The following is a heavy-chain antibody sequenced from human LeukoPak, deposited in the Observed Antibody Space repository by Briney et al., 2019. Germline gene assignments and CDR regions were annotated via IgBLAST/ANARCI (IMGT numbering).Heavy chain of an antibody. V-gene: IGHV3-73*01. CDR1: GFTFSGSA. D-gene: IGHD2-15*01. J-gene: IGHJ4*02. CDR3: ARDIGHSFDY. Sequence: GGSLRLSCAASGFTFSGSAMHWVRQASGKGLEWVGRIRSKANSYATAYAASVKGRFTISRDDSKNTAYLQMNSLRDEDTAVYYCARDIGHSFDYWGQGTLVTVSS. CDR2: IRSKANSYAT.